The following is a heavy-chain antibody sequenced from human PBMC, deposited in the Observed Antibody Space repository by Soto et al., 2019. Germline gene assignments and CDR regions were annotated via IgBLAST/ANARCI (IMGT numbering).Heavy chain of an antibody. V-gene: IGHV3-48*02. CDR1: GFTFSSYS. CDR3: ARTTYYYDSSGYRGKYFDY. CDR2: ISSSSSTI. Sequence: GSLRLSCAASGFTFSSYSMNCVRQAPGKGLEWVSYISSSSSTIYYADSVKGRFTISRDNAKNSLYLQMNSLRDEDTAVYYCARTTYYYDSSGYRGKYFDYWGQGTLVTVCS. D-gene: IGHD3-22*01. J-gene: IGHJ4*02.